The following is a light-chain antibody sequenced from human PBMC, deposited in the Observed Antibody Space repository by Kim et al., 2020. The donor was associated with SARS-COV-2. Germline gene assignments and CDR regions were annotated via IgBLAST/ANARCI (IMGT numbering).Light chain of an antibody. J-gene: IGKJ2*01. CDR1: QSVSSN. Sequence: VSPGERATLSCRASQSVSSNLAWYQQKPGQAPRLLIYGASTRATGIPARFSGSGSGTEFTLTISSLQSEDFAVYYCQQYNNWPPHTFGQGTKLEIK. V-gene: IGKV3-15*01. CDR2: GAS. CDR3: QQYNNWPPHT.